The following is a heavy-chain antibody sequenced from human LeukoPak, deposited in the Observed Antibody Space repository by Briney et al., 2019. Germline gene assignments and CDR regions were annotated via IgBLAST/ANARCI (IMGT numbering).Heavy chain of an antibody. CDR2: IYPGDSDT. CDR3: ARGTIFGVVIGDAFDI. D-gene: IGHD3-3*01. J-gene: IGHJ3*02. V-gene: IGHV5-51*01. Sequence: GEPLKISCKGSGYSFASYWIGWVRQMPGKGLEWMGIIYPGDSDTRYSPSFQGQVTISADKSISTAYLQWSSLKASDTAMYYCARGTIFGVVIGDAFDIWGQGTMVTVSS. CDR1: GYSFASYW.